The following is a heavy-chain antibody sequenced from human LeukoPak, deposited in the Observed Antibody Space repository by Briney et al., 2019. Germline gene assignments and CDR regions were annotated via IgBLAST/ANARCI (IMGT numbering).Heavy chain of an antibody. CDR3: ARQEYCSGGSCYIWFDP. J-gene: IGHJ5*02. D-gene: IGHD2-15*01. CDR1: GYSITNYW. Sequence: GESLKISCKGSGYSITNYWIAWVRQMPGKGLEWMGIIYPADSDIRYSPSFQGHVTISADKSISTAYLQWSSLKASDTAMYYCARQEYCSGGSCYIWFDPWGQGTLVTVSS. V-gene: IGHV5-51*01. CDR2: IYPADSDI.